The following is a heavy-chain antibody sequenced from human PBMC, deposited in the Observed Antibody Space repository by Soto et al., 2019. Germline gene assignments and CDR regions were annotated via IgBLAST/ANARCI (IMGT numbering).Heavy chain of an antibody. CDR2: IYYSGST. CDR3: ARDSGDGYNAFDI. J-gene: IGHJ3*02. D-gene: IGHD5-12*01. CDR1: GGSISSGGYY. V-gene: IGHV4-31*03. Sequence: SETLSLTFTVSGGSISSGGYYWSWIRQHPGKGLEWIGYIYYSGSTYYNPSLKSRVTISVDTSKNQFSLKLSSVTAADTAVYYCARDSGDGYNAFDIWGQGTMVTVSS.